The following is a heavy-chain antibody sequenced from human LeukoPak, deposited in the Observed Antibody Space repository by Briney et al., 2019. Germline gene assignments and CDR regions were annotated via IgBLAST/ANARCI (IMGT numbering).Heavy chain of an antibody. CDR3: ARLRVATTVG. Sequence: PSETLSLTCTVSGGSISSYYWSWIRQPPGKGLEWIGYIYYSGSTNYNPSLKSRVTISVDTSKNHFSLKVSFVTAADTAVYYCARLRVATTVGRGQGTLVTVSS. D-gene: IGHD5-12*01. J-gene: IGHJ4*02. CDR1: GGSISSYY. CDR2: IYYSGST. V-gene: IGHV4-59*08.